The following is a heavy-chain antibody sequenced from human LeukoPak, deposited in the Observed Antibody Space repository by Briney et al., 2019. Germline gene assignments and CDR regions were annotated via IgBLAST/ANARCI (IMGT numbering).Heavy chain of an antibody. Sequence: ASVKVSCKASGYTFTSYGISWVRQAPGQGLEWMGWISAYNGNTNYAQKLQGRVTMTTDTSTSTAYMELRSLRSDDTAVNYCARDTRNTIFGLVTTHFDYWGQGTLVTVSS. V-gene: IGHV1-18*01. CDR1: GYTFTSYG. CDR2: ISAYNGNT. CDR3: ARDTRNTIFGLVTTHFDY. J-gene: IGHJ4*02. D-gene: IGHD3-3*01.